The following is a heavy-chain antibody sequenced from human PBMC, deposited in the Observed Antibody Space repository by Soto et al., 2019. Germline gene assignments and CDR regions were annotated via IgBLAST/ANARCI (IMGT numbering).Heavy chain of an antibody. V-gene: IGHV3-30-3*01. CDR3: ARDLSVTTDWYFDL. CDR1: GFTFSSYA. Sequence: QVQLVESGGGVVQAGRSLRLSCAASGFTFSSYAMHWVRQAPGKGLEWVAVISYDGSNKYYADSVKGRFTISRDNSKNTLYLQMNSLRAEDTAVYYCARDLSVTTDWYFDLWGRGTLVTVSS. J-gene: IGHJ2*01. D-gene: IGHD4-17*01. CDR2: ISYDGSNK.